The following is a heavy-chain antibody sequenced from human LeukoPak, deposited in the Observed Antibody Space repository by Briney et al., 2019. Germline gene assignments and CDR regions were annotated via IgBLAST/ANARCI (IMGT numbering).Heavy chain of an antibody. D-gene: IGHD6-19*01. CDR1: GGSISSSSYY. V-gene: IGHV4-39*07. J-gene: IGHJ6*03. CDR2: IYYSGST. Sequence: PSETLSLTYTVSGGSISSSSYYWGWIRQPPGKGLEWIGSIYYSGSTYYNPSLKSRVTISVDTSKNQFSLKLSSVTAADTAVYYCARDGIAVAGYYYYYYMDVWGKGTTVTVSS. CDR3: ARDGIAVAGYYYYYYMDV.